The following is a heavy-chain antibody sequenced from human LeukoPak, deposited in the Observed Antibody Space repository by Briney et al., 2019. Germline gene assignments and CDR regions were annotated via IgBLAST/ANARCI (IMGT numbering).Heavy chain of an antibody. CDR2: IYGDDET. J-gene: IGHJ6*02. Sequence: HSGGSLRLSCAASGFTITTNYMNWVRQAPGKGLEWVSVIYGDDETNYADSVKGRFTISRDNSKNTLYLQMNSLRADDTAVYYCAREAVMPVAPVKIGTSDRPLYEYYGLDVWGQGTTVTVS. D-gene: IGHD1/OR15-1a*01. CDR1: GFTITTNY. CDR3: AREAVMPVAPVKIGTSDRPLYEYYGLDV. V-gene: IGHV3-53*01.